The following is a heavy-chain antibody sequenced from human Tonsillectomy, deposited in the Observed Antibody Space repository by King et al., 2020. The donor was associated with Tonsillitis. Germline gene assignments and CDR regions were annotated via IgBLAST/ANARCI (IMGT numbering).Heavy chain of an antibody. Sequence: VQLVESGGGLIQPGGSLRLSCAASGFNVNTNYMSWVRQAPGRSLEWVAAIYSGGTTYYAKSVKGRITISRDNSKNTLYLQMNSLKVDDTAVYYCAREGDDYVWGSYRSFGYWGQGTLVTVSS. V-gene: IGHV3-53*01. CDR3: AREGDDYVWGSYRSFGY. J-gene: IGHJ4*02. CDR2: IYSGGTT. CDR1: GFNVNTNY. D-gene: IGHD3-16*01.